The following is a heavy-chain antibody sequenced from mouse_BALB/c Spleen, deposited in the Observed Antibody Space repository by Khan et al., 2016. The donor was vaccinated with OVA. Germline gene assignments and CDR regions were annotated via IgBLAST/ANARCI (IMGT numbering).Heavy chain of an antibody. CDR2: SSSGGTYT. CDR3: ARAYYGNRESMDY. J-gene: IGHJ4*01. D-gene: IGHD2-10*01. Sequence: EVELVESGGDLVKPGGSLKLSCAASGFTFSSYGMSWVRQTPDKRLEWVATSSSGGTYTYYTDSVKGRFTISRDNAKNNMYLQMSSLKSEDTAKYYCARAYYGNRESMDYWGQGTSVTVSS. V-gene: IGHV5-6*01. CDR1: GFTFSSYG.